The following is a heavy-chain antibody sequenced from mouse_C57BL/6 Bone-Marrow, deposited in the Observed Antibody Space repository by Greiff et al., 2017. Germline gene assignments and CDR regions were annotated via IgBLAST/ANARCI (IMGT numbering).Heavy chain of an antibody. CDR2: INPNNGGT. Sequence: VQLQQSGPELVKPGASVKMSCKASGYTFTDYNMHWVKQSHGKSLEWIGYINPNNGGTSYNQKFKGKATLTVNKPSSTAYMELRILTADDSAVYCGARPYCSSSFAYWGQGTLVTVSA. D-gene: IGHD1-1*01. CDR3: ARPYCSSSFAY. J-gene: IGHJ3*01. CDR1: GYTFTDYN. V-gene: IGHV1-22*01.